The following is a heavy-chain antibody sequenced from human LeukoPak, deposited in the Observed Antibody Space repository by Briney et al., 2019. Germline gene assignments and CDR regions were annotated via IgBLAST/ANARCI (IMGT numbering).Heavy chain of an antibody. J-gene: IGHJ4*02. V-gene: IGHV1-2*06. Sequence: ASVTVSCEASGYTFTDYNMHWVRQAPGQGLEWMGRINPNSGGTKYAQKFQGRVTMTRDTSISTAYMELTRLRSDDTAVYYCARGRGHSYKYYFDYWGQGTRVTVSS. D-gene: IGHD5-18*01. CDR1: GYTFTDYN. CDR3: ARGRGHSYKYYFDY. CDR2: INPNSGGT.